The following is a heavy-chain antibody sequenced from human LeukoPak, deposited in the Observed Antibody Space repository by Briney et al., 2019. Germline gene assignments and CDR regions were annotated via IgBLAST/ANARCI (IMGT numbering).Heavy chain of an antibody. CDR1: GFTFSSYS. CDR3: ARNGYGWAYYYYYMDV. J-gene: IGHJ6*03. CDR2: ISSSSSYI. V-gene: IGHV3-21*01. D-gene: IGHD5-18*01. Sequence: GGSLRLSCAASGFTFSSYSMNWVRQAPGKGLEGVSSISSSSSYIYYADSVKGRFTISRDNAKNSMYLQMNSLRAEDTAVYYCARNGYGWAYYYYYMDVWGKGTAVTVSS.